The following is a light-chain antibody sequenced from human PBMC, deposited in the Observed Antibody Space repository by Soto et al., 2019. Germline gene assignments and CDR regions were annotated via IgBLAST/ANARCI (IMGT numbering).Light chain of an antibody. CDR3: QQST. CDR2: GAS. Sequence: EIVLTQSPGTLSLSPGERATLSCRASQSVSSSYLAWYQQKPGQAPRLLIYGASSRATGIPDRFSGSGSGTDFTLTISRLEPEDFAVYYCQQSTFGHGTKVEIK. CDR1: QSVSSSY. V-gene: IGKV3-20*01. J-gene: IGKJ1*01.